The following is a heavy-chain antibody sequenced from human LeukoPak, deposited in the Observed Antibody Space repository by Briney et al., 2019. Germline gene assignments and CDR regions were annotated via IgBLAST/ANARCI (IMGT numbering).Heavy chain of an antibody. CDR3: ARGRGVVTTVY. D-gene: IGHD3-3*01. J-gene: IGHJ4*02. CDR2: MNPNSGNT. V-gene: IGHV1-8*01. Sequence: ASVNDSCKASGYTFTSYDINWVRQATGQGLEWMGWMNPNSGNTGYAHKFQGRVTMTRNTSISTAYMELSSLRSEDTAVYYCARGRGVVTTVYWGQGTLVTVSS. CDR1: GYTFTSYD.